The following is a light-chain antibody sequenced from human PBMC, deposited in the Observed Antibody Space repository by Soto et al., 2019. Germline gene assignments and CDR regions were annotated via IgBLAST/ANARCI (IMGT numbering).Light chain of an antibody. J-gene: IGLJ2*01. CDR3: SSYTSRSTLDVV. CDR1: SSDVGGYNY. V-gene: IGLV2-14*01. Sequence: QSALTQPASVSGSPGQSITISCTGTSSDVGGYNYVSWYQQHTGKAPKLIIYDVSDRPSGVSNRFSGSKSGNTASLTISGLQAEDDAEYYCSSYTSRSTLDVVFGGGTQRTVL. CDR2: DVS.